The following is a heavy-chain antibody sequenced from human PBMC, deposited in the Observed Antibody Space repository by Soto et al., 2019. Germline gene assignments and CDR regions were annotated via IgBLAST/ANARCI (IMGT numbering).Heavy chain of an antibody. D-gene: IGHD3-22*01. Sequence: GGSLRLSCAASGFTFSSYGMHWVRQAPGKGLEWVAVIWYDGSNKHYADSVKGRFTISRDNSKNTLYLQMNSLRAEDTAVYYCARDGAQTYYYDSSGPNDYWGQGTLVTVSS. CDR2: IWYDGSNK. CDR1: GFTFSSYG. J-gene: IGHJ4*02. CDR3: ARDGAQTYYYDSSGPNDY. V-gene: IGHV3-33*01.